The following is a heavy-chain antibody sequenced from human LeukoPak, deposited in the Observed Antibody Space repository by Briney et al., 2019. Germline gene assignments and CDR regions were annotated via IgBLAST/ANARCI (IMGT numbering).Heavy chain of an antibody. V-gene: IGHV1-8*01. Sequence: GASVKVSCKASGYTFTSYDINWVRQATGQGLEWMGWMNPNSGNTGYAQKFQGRVTMTRNTSISTAYMELSSLRSEDTAVYYCARVGMATITFYYYYYMDVWGKGTTVTVSS. CDR2: MNPNSGNT. CDR3: ARVGMATITFYYYYYMDV. J-gene: IGHJ6*03. D-gene: IGHD5-24*01. CDR1: GYTFTSYD.